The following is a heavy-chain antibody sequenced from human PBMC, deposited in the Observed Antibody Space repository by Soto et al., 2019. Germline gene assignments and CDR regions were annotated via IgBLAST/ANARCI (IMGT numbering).Heavy chain of an antibody. Sequence: QLQLQESGPGLVKPSETLSLTCTVSGGSISSSSYYWGWIRQPPGKGLEWIGSIYYSGSTYYNPSLKSRVTTAVDTSKNQFSLKLSSVTAADTAVYYCASEGYIWGSYRYYFDYWGQGTLVTVSS. CDR3: ASEGYIWGSYRYYFDY. D-gene: IGHD3-16*02. V-gene: IGHV4-39*01. CDR1: GGSISSSSYY. J-gene: IGHJ4*02. CDR2: IYYSGST.